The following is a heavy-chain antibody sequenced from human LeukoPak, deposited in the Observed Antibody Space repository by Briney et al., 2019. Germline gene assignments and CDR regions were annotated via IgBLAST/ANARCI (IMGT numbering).Heavy chain of an antibody. V-gene: IGHV3-53*01. CDR2: IYSGGST. CDR3: ARYHTALNY. D-gene: IGHD5-18*01. Sequence: GGSLRLSCAASGFTVSSDYMTWVRQAPGKGLEWVSVIYSGGSTYYADSVKGRFTISRDNSKNTLYLQMNNVRVEDTAVYFCARYHTALNYWGQGTLVTASS. CDR1: GFTVSSDY. J-gene: IGHJ4*02.